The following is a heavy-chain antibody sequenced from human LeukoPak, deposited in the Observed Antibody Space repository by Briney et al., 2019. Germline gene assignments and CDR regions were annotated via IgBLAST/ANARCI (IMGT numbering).Heavy chain of an antibody. J-gene: IGHJ4*02. Sequence: GGSLRLSCAASGFTFSSYVMSWARQAPGKGLEWVSGISTSGGSTYYTDSVKGRFTISRDNSKNTLYLQMNSLRAEDTAVYYCAKDLSGSYYPDVDYWGQGTLVTVSS. V-gene: IGHV3-23*01. CDR1: GFTFSSYV. CDR2: ISTSGGST. D-gene: IGHD1-26*01. CDR3: AKDLSGSYYPDVDY.